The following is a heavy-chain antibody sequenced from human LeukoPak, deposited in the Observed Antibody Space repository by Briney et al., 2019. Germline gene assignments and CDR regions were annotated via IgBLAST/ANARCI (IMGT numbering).Heavy chain of an antibody. V-gene: IGHV3-23*01. Sequence: GESLRLSCAASGFTFSSYAMSWVRQAPGKGLEWVSAISGSGGSTYYEDSVKGRFTISRDNARNSLYLQMNNLRADDTAVYYCARTSLNYYDSSAYHPGYWGQGTLVTVSS. CDR1: GFTFSSYA. CDR3: ARTSLNYYDSSAYHPGY. J-gene: IGHJ4*02. CDR2: ISGSGGST. D-gene: IGHD3-22*01.